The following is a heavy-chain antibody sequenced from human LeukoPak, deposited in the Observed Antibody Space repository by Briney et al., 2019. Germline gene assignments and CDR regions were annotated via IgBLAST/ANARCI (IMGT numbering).Heavy chain of an antibody. CDR3: AGSGSYELFDY. D-gene: IGHD1-26*01. V-gene: IGHV3-53*01. CDR1: GFTVSSNY. J-gene: IGHJ4*02. CDR2: ISGGGST. Sequence: GGSLRLSCAASGFTVSSNYTSWVRQAPGKGLEWVSAISGGGSTYYADSVKGRFIISRDNSKNTVYLQLNSLRAEDTAVYYCAGSGSYELFDYWGQGTLVTVSS.